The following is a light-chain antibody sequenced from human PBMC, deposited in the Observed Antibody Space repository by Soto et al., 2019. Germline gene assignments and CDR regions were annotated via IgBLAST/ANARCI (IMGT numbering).Light chain of an antibody. V-gene: IGKV1-17*01. CDR3: QHNNVYPWT. CDR1: QEVSND. CDR2: GAS. Sequence: GDRVIITCRASQEVSNDSGWFEQKPGKSPKRLIFGASNLESGVPSGVSGTGSGTESILTITILQPDDSETYYCQHNNVYPWTFGQGTRLEIK. J-gene: IGKJ1*01.